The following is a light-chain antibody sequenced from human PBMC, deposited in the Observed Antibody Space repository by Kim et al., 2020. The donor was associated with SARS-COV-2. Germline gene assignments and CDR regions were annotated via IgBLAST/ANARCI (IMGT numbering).Light chain of an antibody. CDR2: ESS. Sequence: SASVGDSVTITGRASRSSGSWLAWYQQQPGKAPNLLISESSSLKSGVPSRFSGSGSGTEFTLTISSLQPDDFATYYCQQYDTSWTFGQGTKVDIK. V-gene: IGKV1-5*03. J-gene: IGKJ1*01. CDR3: QQYDTSWT. CDR1: RSSGSW.